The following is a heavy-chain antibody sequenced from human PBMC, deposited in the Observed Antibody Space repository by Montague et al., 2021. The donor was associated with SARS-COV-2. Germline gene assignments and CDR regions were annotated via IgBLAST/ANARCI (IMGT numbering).Heavy chain of an antibody. J-gene: IGHJ6*02. V-gene: IGHV2-70*11. D-gene: IGHD3-9*01. CDR1: GFSLSTSGMC. Sequence: VKPTQTLTLTCTFSGFSLSTSGMCVSWIRQPPGKALEWLARIDWDDDKYYSTSLKTRLTISKDTSKNQVVLTMTNMDLVDTATYYCARTHYDILPGYYYDMDVWGQGTTVTVSS. CDR3: ARTHYDILPGYYYDMDV. CDR2: IDWDDDK.